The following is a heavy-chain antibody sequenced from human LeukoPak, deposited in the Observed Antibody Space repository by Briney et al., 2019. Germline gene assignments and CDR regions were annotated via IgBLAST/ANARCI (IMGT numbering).Heavy chain of an antibody. CDR1: RFTFSSYC. J-gene: IGHJ3*02. CDR3: AKVKGEVIGAFDI. D-gene: IGHD3-16*01. V-gene: IGHV3-30*18. Sequence: GGSLRLSCAASRFTFSSYCMHWVRQAPGKGLEWVAVISYDGNNRYYADSVKGRFTISRYNSKNTLYLQMNSLRAEDTAVYYCAKVKGEVIGAFDIWGQGTMVTVSS. CDR2: ISYDGNNR.